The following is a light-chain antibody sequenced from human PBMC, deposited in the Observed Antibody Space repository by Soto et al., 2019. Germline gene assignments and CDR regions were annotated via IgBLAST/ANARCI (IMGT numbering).Light chain of an antibody. J-gene: IGLJ3*02. V-gene: IGLV2-14*01. CDR1: SSDVGAYNY. CDR2: EVT. CDR3: QTWGSGTRV. Sequence: QSALTQPASVSGSPGQSITISCTGTSSDVGAYNYVSWYQQHPGKAPKLMIYEVTHRPSGVSNRFSGSKSGNTASLTISGLQAEDEADYYCQTWGSGTRVFGGGTKLTVL.